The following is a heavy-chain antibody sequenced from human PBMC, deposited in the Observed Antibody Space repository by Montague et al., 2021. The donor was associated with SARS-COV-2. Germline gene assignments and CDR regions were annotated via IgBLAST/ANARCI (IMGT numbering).Heavy chain of an antibody. CDR1: GFTFTSYA. J-gene: IGHJ4*02. Sequence: SLRLSCAASGFTFTSYAMHWVRQAPGKGLEWVAVISFDGTNKYYTDSGKGRFTISRDNSKNTLYPQMHSVRPEDTAVYYCARDQGGYSYNDYWGQGTLVTVSS. D-gene: IGHD5-18*01. CDR2: ISFDGTNK. V-gene: IGHV3-30-3*01. CDR3: ARDQGGYSYNDY.